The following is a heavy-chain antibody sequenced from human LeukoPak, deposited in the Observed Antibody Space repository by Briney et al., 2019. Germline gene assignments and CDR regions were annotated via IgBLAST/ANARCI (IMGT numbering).Heavy chain of an antibody. J-gene: IGHJ4*02. D-gene: IGHD3-22*01. CDR2: IRKDGTDK. V-gene: IGHV3-7*01. CDR3: ASLQTYDSSGYYGGYYFDY. Sequence: GGSLRLSCAASGFTFSSYAMSWVRQTPGKGLEWVANIRKDGTDKFYVDSVKGRFTISRDNAKNSLYLQMNSLRAEDTAVYYCASLQTYDSSGYYGGYYFDYWGQGTLVTVSS. CDR1: GFTFSSYA.